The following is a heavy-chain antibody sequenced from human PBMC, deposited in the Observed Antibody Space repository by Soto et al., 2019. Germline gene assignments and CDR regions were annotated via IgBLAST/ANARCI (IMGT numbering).Heavy chain of an antibody. CDR1: GYTFTSYA. CDR2: ISAYNGNT. Sequence: ASVKVCCKASGYTFTSYAMHWVRQAPGQRLEWMGWISAYNGNTNYAQKLQGRVTMTTDTSTSTAYMELRSLRSDDTAVYYCARGVGSRNWFDPWGQGTLVTVSS. CDR3: ARGVGSRNWFDP. J-gene: IGHJ5*02. V-gene: IGHV1-18*01. D-gene: IGHD2-15*01.